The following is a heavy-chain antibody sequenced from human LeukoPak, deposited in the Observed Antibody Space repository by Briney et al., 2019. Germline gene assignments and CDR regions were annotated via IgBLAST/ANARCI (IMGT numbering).Heavy chain of an antibody. J-gene: IGHJ4*02. CDR3: AIDFPYSSGWYYFDY. V-gene: IGHV1-2*02. D-gene: IGHD6-19*01. CDR1: GCTFTGDY. CDR2: INPNSGGT. Sequence: ASVKVSCKASGCTFTGDYMHWVRQAPGQGLEWLGWINPNSGGTNYAQKFQGRVTMTRDTSISTAYMELSRLRSDDTAVYYCAIDFPYSSGWYYFDYWGQGTLVTVSS.